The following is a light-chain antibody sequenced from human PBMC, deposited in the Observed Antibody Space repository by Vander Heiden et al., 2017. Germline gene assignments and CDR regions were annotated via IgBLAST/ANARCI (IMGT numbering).Light chain of an antibody. J-gene: IGLJ2*01. V-gene: IGLV4-69*01. CDR1: SGHSRYA. CDR2: LNSDGSH. CDR3: QTWGTGIVV. Sequence: QLVLTQSPSASSSLGASVKLTCTLSSGHSRYAIAWHQQQPGKGPRYLMKLNSDGSHSKGDGIPDRFSGSSFGAERYLTISSLQSEDEADYYCQTWGTGIVVFGGGTKLTVL.